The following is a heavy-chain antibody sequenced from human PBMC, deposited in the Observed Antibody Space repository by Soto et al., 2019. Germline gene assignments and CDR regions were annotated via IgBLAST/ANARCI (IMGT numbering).Heavy chain of an antibody. Sequence: LKISCKGSGYSFTSYWVAWVRQMPGKGLEWMGVFYPGDSDTRYSPSFQGQVTISGDKSISTAYLQWSGLQASDTAIYYCARGSGSYSAGFDYWGQGTVVTVSS. J-gene: IGHJ4*02. V-gene: IGHV5-51*01. D-gene: IGHD1-26*01. CDR1: GYSFTSYW. CDR2: FYPGDSDT. CDR3: ARGSGSYSAGFDY.